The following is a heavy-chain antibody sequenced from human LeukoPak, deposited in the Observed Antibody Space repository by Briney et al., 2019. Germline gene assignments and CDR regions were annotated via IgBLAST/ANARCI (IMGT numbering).Heavy chain of an antibody. CDR2: IYSGDNT. CDR3: AGRRVLDASFDY. J-gene: IGHJ4*02. CDR1: GSTVSNNY. V-gene: IGHV3-66*02. Sequence: PGGSLRLSCAASGSTVSNNYMSWVRQAPGKGLEWVSVIYSGDNTYYVESVKGRLTISRDNSKNTLFLQMNRLRAEDTAVYYCAGRRVLDASFDYWGQGTLVTVSS. D-gene: IGHD3-16*01.